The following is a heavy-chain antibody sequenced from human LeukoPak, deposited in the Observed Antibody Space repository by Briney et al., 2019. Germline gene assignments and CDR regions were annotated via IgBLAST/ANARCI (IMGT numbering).Heavy chain of an antibody. J-gene: IGHJ6*04. CDR3: ASRPSTIV. D-gene: IGHD1-26*01. V-gene: IGHV3-48*01. CDR1: GFTFRSYS. Sequence: GGSLRLSCAASGFTFRSYSMNWVRQAPGKGLAWVSYISSSSSTIYYADSVKGRFTISRDNAKNSLYLQMNSLRAEDTAVYYCASRPSTIVWGKGTTVTVSS. CDR2: ISSSSSTI.